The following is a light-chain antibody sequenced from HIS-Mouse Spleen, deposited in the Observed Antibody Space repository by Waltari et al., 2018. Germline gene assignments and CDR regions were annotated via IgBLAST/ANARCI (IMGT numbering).Light chain of an antibody. CDR2: EGS. CDR1: SRDVGSYYL. J-gene: IGLJ3*02. V-gene: IGLV2-23*01. Sequence: QSALTQPASVSGSPGQPITISCTGPSRDVGSYYLGSWYQQHPGKAPKLMIYEGSKRPSGVSNRFSGSKSGNTASLTISGLQAEDEADYYCCSYAGSSTWVFGGGTKLTVL. CDR3: CSYAGSSTWV.